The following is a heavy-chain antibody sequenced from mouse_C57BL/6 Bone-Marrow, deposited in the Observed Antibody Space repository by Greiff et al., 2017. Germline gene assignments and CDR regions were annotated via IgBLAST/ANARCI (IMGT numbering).Heavy chain of an antibody. CDR1: GFTFSSYA. D-gene: IGHD1-1*01. CDR2: ISDGGSYT. V-gene: IGHV5-4*01. CDR3: ARLTTPVLDV. Sequence: EVQLQESGGGLVKPGGSLKLSCAASGFTFSSYAMSWVRQTPEKRLEWVATISDGGSYTYYPDNVKGRFTISRDNAKNNLYLQMSHLKSEDTAMYYCARLTTPVLDVWGTGTTVTVS. J-gene: IGHJ1*03.